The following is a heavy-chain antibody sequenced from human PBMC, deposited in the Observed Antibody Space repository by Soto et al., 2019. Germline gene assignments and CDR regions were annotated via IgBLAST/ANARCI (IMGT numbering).Heavy chain of an antibody. CDR1: GYTFTSYA. V-gene: IGHV1-3*01. CDR2: INAGNGNT. CDR3: ARGIDYYDSSGYYPPYYYYGMDV. D-gene: IGHD3-22*01. J-gene: IGHJ6*02. Sequence: ASVKVSCKASGYTFTSYAMHWVRQAPGQRLEWMGWINAGNGNTKYSQKFQGRATITRDTSASTAYMELSSLRSEDTAVYYCARGIDYYDSSGYYPPYYYYGMDVWGQGTTVTVSS.